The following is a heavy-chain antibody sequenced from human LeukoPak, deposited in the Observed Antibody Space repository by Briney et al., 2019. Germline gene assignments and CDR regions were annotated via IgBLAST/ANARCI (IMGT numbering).Heavy chain of an antibody. J-gene: IGHJ4*02. Sequence: PGGSLRLSCAASGFTFSSYGMNWVRQAPGKGLEWVSSISSSSSYIYYADSVKGRFTISRDNAKNSLYLQMNSLRAEDTAVYYCARDGGVGYSGYGARKDYFDYWGQGTLVTVSS. V-gene: IGHV3-21*01. CDR1: GFTFSSYG. CDR2: ISSSSSYI. D-gene: IGHD5-12*01. CDR3: ARDGGVGYSGYGARKDYFDY.